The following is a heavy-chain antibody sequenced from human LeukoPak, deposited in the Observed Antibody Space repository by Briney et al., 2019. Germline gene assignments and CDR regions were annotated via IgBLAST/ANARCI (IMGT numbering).Heavy chain of an antibody. CDR3: AGRRISLFGFFLGSGTFDL. CDR2: IYPIDSDT. D-gene: IGHD3-3*01. J-gene: IGHJ3*01. CDR1: HYTFTNYW. Sequence: GESLKISCNGSHYTFTNYWIGWVRQVPGRGLEWMGIIYPIDSDTKYSPSFQGQVTISADRSINTAYLQWTSLQASDTGIYYCAGRRISLFGFFLGSGTFDLWGQGTLVTVSS. V-gene: IGHV5-51*01.